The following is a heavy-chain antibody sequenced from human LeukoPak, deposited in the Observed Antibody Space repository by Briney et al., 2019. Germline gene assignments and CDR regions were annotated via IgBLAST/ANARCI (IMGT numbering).Heavy chain of an antibody. CDR1: GFTFSDYS. CDR2: ISASSGHI. J-gene: IGHJ4*02. CDR3: ARAEYSSSWSYVYYFDN. Sequence: GGSLRLSCAASGFTFSDYSMNWVRQAPGKGLEWVSSISASSGHIHYADSAKGRFTSSRDNAKNSLYLQMNSLRAEDTAVYYCARAEYSSSWSYVYYFDNWGQGTLVTVSS. D-gene: IGHD6-13*01. V-gene: IGHV3-21*01.